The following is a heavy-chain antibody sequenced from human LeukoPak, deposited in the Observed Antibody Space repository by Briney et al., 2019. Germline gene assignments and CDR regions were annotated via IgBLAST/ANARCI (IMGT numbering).Heavy chain of an antibody. V-gene: IGHV1-69*05. CDR2: IIPIFGTA. Sequence: SVKVSCKASGGTFSSYAISWVRQAPGQGLEWMGGIIPIFGTANYAQKLQGRVTMTTDTSTSTAYMELRSLRSDDTAVYYCARDQDSSGWYDYWGQGTLVTVSS. CDR1: GGTFSSYA. J-gene: IGHJ4*02. CDR3: ARDQDSSGWYDY. D-gene: IGHD6-19*01.